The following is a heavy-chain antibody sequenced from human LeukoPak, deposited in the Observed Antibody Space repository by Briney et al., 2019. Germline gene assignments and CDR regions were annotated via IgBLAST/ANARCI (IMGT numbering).Heavy chain of an antibody. V-gene: IGHV3-48*02. Sequence: GGALRLSCAASGSTFSSYSMNWVRQAPGKGLEWVSHISSISSTIYYAESVKGRFTISRDNAKNSLYLQMNSLRDEDTAVYYCARWAPEASSGAAFEIWGQGTMVTVSS. D-gene: IGHD3-10*01. CDR1: GSTFSSYS. CDR2: ISSISSTI. CDR3: ARWAPEASSGAAFEI. J-gene: IGHJ3*02.